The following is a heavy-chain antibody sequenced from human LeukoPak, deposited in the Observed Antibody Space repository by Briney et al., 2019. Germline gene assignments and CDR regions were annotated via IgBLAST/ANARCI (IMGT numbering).Heavy chain of an antibody. Sequence: ASVKVSCKASGYTFTSYDINWVRQATGQGLEWMGWMNPNSGNTGYAQKFQGRVTITRNTSISTAYMELSSLRSEDTAVYYCARRIGYCSSTSCILGYYYYYMDVWGKGTTVTVSS. CDR1: GYTFTSYD. CDR2: MNPNSGNT. J-gene: IGHJ6*03. CDR3: ARRIGYCSSTSCILGYYYYYMDV. D-gene: IGHD2-2*01. V-gene: IGHV1-8*03.